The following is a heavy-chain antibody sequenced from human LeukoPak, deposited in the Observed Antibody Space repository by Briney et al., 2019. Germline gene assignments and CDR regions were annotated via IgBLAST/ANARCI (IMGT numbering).Heavy chain of an antibody. V-gene: IGHV4-4*07. CDR3: ARADFWSGYYNY. D-gene: IGHD3-3*01. CDR1: GGSISGYY. CDR2: VYTSGSS. Sequence: SETLSLTCTVSGGSISGYYWNWIRQPAGKGLEWIGRVYTSGSSTYNPSLKSRVTISLDKSKNQFSLKLSSVTAADTAVYYCARADFWSGYYNYWSQGTLVTVSS. J-gene: IGHJ4*02.